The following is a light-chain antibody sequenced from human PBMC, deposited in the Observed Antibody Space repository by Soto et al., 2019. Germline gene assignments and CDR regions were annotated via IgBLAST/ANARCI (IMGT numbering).Light chain of an antibody. Sequence: SYELTQPPSVSVAPGKTARITCGGNNIGSKSVHWYQQKPGQAPVLVIYYDSDRPSWIPERFSGSNSGNTATLTISRVEAGDEDDYYCQVWDSSSDHYVFGTGTKLTVL. CDR1: NIGSKS. CDR3: QVWDSSSDHYV. J-gene: IGLJ1*01. CDR2: YDS. V-gene: IGLV3-21*04.